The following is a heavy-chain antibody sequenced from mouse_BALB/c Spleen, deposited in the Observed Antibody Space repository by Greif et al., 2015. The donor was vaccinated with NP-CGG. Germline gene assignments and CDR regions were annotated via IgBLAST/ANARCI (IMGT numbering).Heavy chain of an antibody. CDR1: GFNIKDTY. V-gene: IGHV14-3*02. D-gene: IGHD1-2*01. J-gene: IGHJ4*01. CDR3: AVGSLLRRYYYAMDY. Sequence: VQLQQSGAELVKPGASVKLSCTASGFNIKDTYMHWVKQRPEQGLEWIGRIDPANGNTKYDPKFQGKATITADTSSDTAYLQLSSLTSEDTAVYYCAVGSLLRRYYYAMDYWGQGTSVTVSS. CDR2: IDPANGNT.